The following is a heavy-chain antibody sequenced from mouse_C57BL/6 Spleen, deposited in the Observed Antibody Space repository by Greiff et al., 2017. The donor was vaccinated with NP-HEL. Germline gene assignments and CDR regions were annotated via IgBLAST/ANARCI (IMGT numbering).Heavy chain of an antibody. D-gene: IGHD4-1*01. V-gene: IGHV2-2*01. CDR3: ARWETYFDY. CDR2: IWSGGST. J-gene: IGHJ2*01. CDR1: GFSLTSYG. Sequence: QVQLKESGPGLVQPSQSLSITCTVSGFSLTSYGVHWVRQSPGKGLEWLGVIWSGGSTDYNAAFISRLSISKDNSKSQVFLKMNSLQADDTAIYYCARWETYFDYWGQGTTRTVSS.